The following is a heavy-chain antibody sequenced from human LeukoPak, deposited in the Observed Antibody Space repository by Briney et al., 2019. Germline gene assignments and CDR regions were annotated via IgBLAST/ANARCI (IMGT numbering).Heavy chain of an antibody. CDR1: GYTFTSYG. CDR3: ARGPNRYFDWLLFLDY. CDR2: ISAYNGNT. Sequence: ASVKVSCKASGYTFTSYGISWVRQAPGQVLEWMGWISAYNGNTNYAQKLQGRVTMTTDTSTSTAYMELRSLRSDDTAVYYCARGPNRYFDWLLFLDYWGQGTLVTVSS. V-gene: IGHV1-18*01. J-gene: IGHJ4*02. D-gene: IGHD3-9*01.